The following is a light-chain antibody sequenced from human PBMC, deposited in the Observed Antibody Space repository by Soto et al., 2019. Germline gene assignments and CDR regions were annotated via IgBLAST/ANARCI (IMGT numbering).Light chain of an antibody. V-gene: IGKV1-9*01. CDR3: QYLNSFPLT. CDR2: IAA. J-gene: IGKJ4*01. Sequence: IQLTQPPSSLSASVGDRVTITCRASQGIRNYLAWYQQKPGKAPNLLIYIAATLQGGVPSRFSGSGSGTDFSLTISSLQPEDVANYYCQYLNSFPLTFGGGTKVELK. CDR1: QGIRNY.